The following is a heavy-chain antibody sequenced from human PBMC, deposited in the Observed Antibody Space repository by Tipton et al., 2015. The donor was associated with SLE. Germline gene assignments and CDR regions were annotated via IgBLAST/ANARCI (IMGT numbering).Heavy chain of an antibody. CDR2: IYYSGST. CDR1: GGSISSYY. V-gene: IGHV4-59*01. Sequence: GLVKPSETLSLTCTVSGGSISSYYWSWIRQPPGKGLEWIGYIYYSGSTNYNPSLKSRVTMSVDTSKNQFSLKLSSVTAADTAIYYCARGDDSIWGSYRHPLLWGQGILVTVSS. D-gene: IGHD3-16*02. J-gene: IGHJ1*01. CDR3: ARGDDSIWGSYRHPLL.